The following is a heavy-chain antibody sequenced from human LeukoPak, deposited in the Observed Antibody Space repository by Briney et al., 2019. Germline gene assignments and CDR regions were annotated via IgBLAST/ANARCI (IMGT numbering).Heavy chain of an antibody. V-gene: IGHV1-69*05. CDR1: GGTFSSYA. CDR2: IIPIFGTA. CDR3: ARLCPTTLTSYSSSL. D-gene: IGHD6-13*01. Sequence: SVKVSCKASGGTFSSYAISWVRQAPGQGLEWMGRIIPIFGTANYAQKFQGRVTITTDESTSTAYMELSSLRSEDTAVYYCARLCPTTLTSYSSSLWGQGTLVTVSS. J-gene: IGHJ4*02.